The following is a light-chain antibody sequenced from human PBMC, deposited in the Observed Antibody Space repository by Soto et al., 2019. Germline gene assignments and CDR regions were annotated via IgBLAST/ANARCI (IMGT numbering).Light chain of an antibody. J-gene: IGLJ1*01. V-gene: IGLV1-44*01. Sequence: QSLLTQAPSASETPGQRVTISCSGGSSNIGRNTVNWYQQLPGTAPKLLIYRNNRRPSGVPDRFSGSKSGTSASLAISGLRSEDEADYYCAAWDGSLTDYVFGTGTKVTVL. CDR3: AAWDGSLTDYV. CDR2: RNN. CDR1: SSNIGRNT.